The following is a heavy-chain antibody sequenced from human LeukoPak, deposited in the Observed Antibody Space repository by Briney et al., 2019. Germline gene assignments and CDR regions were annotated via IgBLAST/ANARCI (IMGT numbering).Heavy chain of an antibody. CDR2: IYYRGST. CDR1: GGSINSYY. Sequence: SETLSLTCAVSGGSINSYYWSWIRQSPGKGLEWIGYIYYRGSTNYNPSLKSRVTISVDTSKNQFSLKLNSVTAADTAVYYCARHPSGVAATGFDYWGQGTLVTVSS. CDR3: ARHPSGVAATGFDY. J-gene: IGHJ4*02. D-gene: IGHD2-15*01. V-gene: IGHV4-59*08.